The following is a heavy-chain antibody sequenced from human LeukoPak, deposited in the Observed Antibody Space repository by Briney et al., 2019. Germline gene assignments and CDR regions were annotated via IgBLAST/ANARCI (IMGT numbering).Heavy chain of an antibody. CDR1: GYSISSGYY. CDR3: ARDRGGAFDI. V-gene: IGHV4-38-2*02. D-gene: IGHD3-10*01. CDR2: IYHSGST. Sequence: SETLSLTCTVSGYSISSGYYWGWIRQPPGKGLEWIGSIYHSGSTYYNPSLKSRVTISVDTSKNQFSLKLSSVTAADTAVYYWARDRGGAFDIWGQGTMVTVSS. J-gene: IGHJ3*02.